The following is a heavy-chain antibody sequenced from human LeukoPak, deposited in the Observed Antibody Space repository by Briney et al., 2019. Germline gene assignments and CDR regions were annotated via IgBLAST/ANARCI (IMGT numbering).Heavy chain of an antibody. CDR3: ARVGIAVAGTFGAFDI. V-gene: IGHV4-59*01. CDR1: GGSISSYY. D-gene: IGHD6-19*01. J-gene: IGHJ3*02. Sequence: SETLSLTCTVSGGSISSYYWGWIRQPPGKGLEWIGYIYYSGSTNYNPSLKSRVTISVDTSKNQFSLKLSSVTAADTAVYYCARVGIAVAGTFGAFDIWGQGTMVTVSS. CDR2: IYYSGST.